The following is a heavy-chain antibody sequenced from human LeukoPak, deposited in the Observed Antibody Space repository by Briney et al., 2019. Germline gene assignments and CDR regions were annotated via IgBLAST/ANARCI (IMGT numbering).Heavy chain of an antibody. CDR2: IKQDGSEK. D-gene: IGHD3-22*01. J-gene: IGHJ2*01. CDR1: GFTFSSYW. CDR3: ARDWGSSGYHQEYFDL. V-gene: IGHV3-7*01. Sequence: GGSLRLSCAASGFTFSSYWMSWVRQAPGKGLEWVANIKQDGSEKYYVDSVKGRFTISRDNAKNSLYLQMNSLRAEDTAVYYCARDWGSSGYHQEYFDLWGRGTLVTVSS.